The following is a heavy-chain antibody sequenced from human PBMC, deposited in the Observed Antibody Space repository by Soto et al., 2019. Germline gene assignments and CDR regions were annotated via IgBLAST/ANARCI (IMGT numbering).Heavy chain of an antibody. CDR3: ARYPTDSSGWYPQH. Sequence: QVQLVESGGGVVQPGRSLRLSCAASGFTFSNYAMHWVRQAPGKGLEWVAVIWYDGNYKYYADSVKGRFTISRDNSKNTLYLQMSSLRAEDTAVYYCARYPTDSSGWYPQHWGQGTLVTVSS. V-gene: IGHV3-33*01. CDR2: IWYDGNYK. J-gene: IGHJ1*01. CDR1: GFTFSNYA. D-gene: IGHD6-19*01.